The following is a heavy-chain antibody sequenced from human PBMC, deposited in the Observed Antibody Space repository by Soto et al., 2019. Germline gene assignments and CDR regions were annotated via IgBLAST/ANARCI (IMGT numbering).Heavy chain of an antibody. CDR1: GASISRSTYY. J-gene: IGHJ4*02. V-gene: IGHV4-39*01. CDR2: VYYSGTT. Sequence: SETLSLTCTVSGASISRSTYYWAWIRQPPGKGLGWIGSVYYSGTTYYNPSLKSRVTISVDTSKNQFSLKLNSVTAADTAVYYCARRDALYYYDSSGWFDYWGQGTLVTVSS. CDR3: ARRDALYYYDSSGWFDY. D-gene: IGHD3-22*01.